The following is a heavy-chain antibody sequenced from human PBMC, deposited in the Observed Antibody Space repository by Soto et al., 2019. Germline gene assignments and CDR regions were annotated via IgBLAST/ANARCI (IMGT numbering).Heavy chain of an antibody. D-gene: IGHD4-17*01. J-gene: IGHJ6*02. Sequence: ASVKVSCKASGRTFSSYAISWVRQAPGQRLEWMGGIIPIFGTANYAQKFQGRVTITADESTSTAYMELSSRRSEDTAVYYCARVFPGSSWRSGLNYGSYYYYGMDVWGQGTTVTVSS. CDR2: IIPIFGTA. V-gene: IGHV1-69*13. CDR1: GRTFSSYA. CDR3: ARVFPGSSWRSGLNYGSYYYYGMDV.